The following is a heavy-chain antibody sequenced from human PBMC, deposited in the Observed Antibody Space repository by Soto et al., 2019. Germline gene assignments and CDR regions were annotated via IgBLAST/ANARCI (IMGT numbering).Heavy chain of an antibody. D-gene: IGHD3-16*01. Sequence: GGSLRLSCAASGFTFSTSPMNWVRLPPGKGLEWVSSISTSGGDTYYADSVKGRFTISSDNSAGTLFLQMNSLRGEDTARYFCARHRGGNHSPYDCWGQGTLVTVSS. CDR2: ISTSGGDT. CDR1: GFTFSTSP. V-gene: IGHV3-23*01. CDR3: ARHRGGNHSPYDC. J-gene: IGHJ4*02.